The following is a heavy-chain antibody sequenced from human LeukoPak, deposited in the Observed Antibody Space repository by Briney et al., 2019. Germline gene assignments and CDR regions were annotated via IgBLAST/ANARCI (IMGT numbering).Heavy chain of an antibody. Sequence: SETLSLTCTVSGGSISSSSYYWGWIRQPPGKGLKWIGSIYYSGSTYYNPSLKSRVTISVDTSKNQFSLKLSSVTAADTAVYYCARVLSPAATPYYYYYMDVWGKGTTVTVSS. J-gene: IGHJ6*03. D-gene: IGHD2-2*01. CDR2: IYYSGST. V-gene: IGHV4-39*07. CDR1: GGSISSSSYY. CDR3: ARVLSPAATPYYYYYMDV.